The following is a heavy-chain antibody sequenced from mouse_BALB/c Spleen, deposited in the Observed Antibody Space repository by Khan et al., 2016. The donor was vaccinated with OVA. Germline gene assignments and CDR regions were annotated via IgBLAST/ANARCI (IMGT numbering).Heavy chain of an antibody. CDR3: ARKYYSGYDPFPY. CDR2: ISYSGNT. CDR1: GYSITSEFA. V-gene: IGHV3-2*02. D-gene: IGHD1-3*01. Sequence: EVQLQESGPGLVKPSQSLSLTCTVTGYSITSEFAWNWIRQFPGNKLEWMGYISYSGNTRYNPSLKSLISITRATSRNQFFLQLNSATTEDTATSSCARKYYSGYDPFPYWGEGTLVTVSA. J-gene: IGHJ3*01.